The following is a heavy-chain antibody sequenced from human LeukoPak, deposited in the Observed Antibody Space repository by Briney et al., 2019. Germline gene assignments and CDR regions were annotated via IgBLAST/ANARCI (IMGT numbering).Heavy chain of an antibody. Sequence: ARSMRLSCAASAFSFSSYAMSWVRQAPGKGLEWVSASSAIVHNTSYAGSVKDWFTISRDNCKNTLYLQMNSLRAEDTAVYYCANQYCSSTSCYGAVDYWGQGTLVTVSS. J-gene: IGHJ4*02. V-gene: IGHV3-23*01. D-gene: IGHD2-2*01. CDR3: ANQYCSSTSCYGAVDY. CDR2: SSAIVHNT. CDR1: AFSFSSYA.